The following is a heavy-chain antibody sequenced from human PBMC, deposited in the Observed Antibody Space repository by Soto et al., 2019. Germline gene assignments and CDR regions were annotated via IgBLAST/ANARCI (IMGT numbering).Heavy chain of an antibody. CDR1: GYTFTSYG. Sequence: AASVKVSCKASGYTFTSYGISWVRQAPGQGLEWMGWISTYNGHTNYAPKVQGRVTMTINTSTSTAYMELRSLRSDDTAVYFCARSRDYGDSPLGWFDPWGQGTLVTVSS. CDR2: ISTYNGHT. J-gene: IGHJ5*02. D-gene: IGHD4-17*01. CDR3: ARSRDYGDSPLGWFDP. V-gene: IGHV1-18*01.